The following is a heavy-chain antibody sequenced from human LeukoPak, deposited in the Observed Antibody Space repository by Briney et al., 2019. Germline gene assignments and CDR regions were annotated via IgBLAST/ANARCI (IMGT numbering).Heavy chain of an antibody. CDR3: ARDGDWDSSGENFDY. CDR1: GFTFSSYG. Sequence: GGSLRLSCAAAGFTFSSYGMHWARQAPGKGLEWVAVIWYDGSNKYYADSVKGRFTISRDNSKNTLYLQMNSLRAEDTAVYYCARDGDWDSSGENFDYWGQGTLVTVSS. D-gene: IGHD6-19*01. V-gene: IGHV3-33*01. J-gene: IGHJ4*02. CDR2: IWYDGSNK.